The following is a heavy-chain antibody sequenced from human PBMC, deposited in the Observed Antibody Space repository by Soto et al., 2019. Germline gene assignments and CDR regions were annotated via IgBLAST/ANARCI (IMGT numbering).Heavy chain of an antibody. CDR2: IYSGGST. CDR1: GFTVSRNY. CDR3: ATSSLAYFDY. J-gene: IGHJ4*02. D-gene: IGHD3-16*02. V-gene: IGHV3-53*01. Sequence: GGSLRLSCAASGFTVSRNYMTWVRQAPGKGLEWVSVIYSGGSTYYADSVKGRFTISRDNSKNTLYLQMNSLRADDTAVYYCATSSLAYFDYWGQGTLVTVSS.